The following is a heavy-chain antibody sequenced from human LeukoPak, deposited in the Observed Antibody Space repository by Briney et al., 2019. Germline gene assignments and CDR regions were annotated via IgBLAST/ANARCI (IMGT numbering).Heavy chain of an antibody. D-gene: IGHD4-17*01. CDR3: AREVPTGQAFDI. CDR2: ISSSHSTI. J-gene: IGHJ3*02. V-gene: IGHV3-48*03. Sequence: PGRSLRLSCAASGFTFSSYEMKWVRQAPGKGLEWVSYISSSHSTIYYADSVKGRFTISRDNAKNSLYLQMNSLRAEDTAVYDCAREVPTGQAFDIWGQGTMVTVSS. CDR1: GFTFSSYE.